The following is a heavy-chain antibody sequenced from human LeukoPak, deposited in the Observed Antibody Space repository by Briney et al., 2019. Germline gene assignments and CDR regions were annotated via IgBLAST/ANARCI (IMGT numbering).Heavy chain of an antibody. J-gene: IGHJ5*02. Sequence: PGGSLRLSCSASGFNFGTHAMHWVRQAPGKGPEGVAMIWRGGNYKFYADSVKGRFTISRDDSRSDLSLQMDSLRVEDTALYHCVIDPPDSGWAFWSWGQGALVTVSS. CDR2: IWRGGNYK. V-gene: IGHV3-33*01. CDR1: GFNFGTHA. D-gene: IGHD6-19*01. CDR3: VIDPPDSGWAFWS.